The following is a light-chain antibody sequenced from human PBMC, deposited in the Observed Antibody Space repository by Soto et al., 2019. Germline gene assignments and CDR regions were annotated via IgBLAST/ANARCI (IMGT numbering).Light chain of an antibody. V-gene: IGLV2-18*02. J-gene: IGLJ1*01. CDR1: GSDIGSYNR. Sequence: QSVLTQPPSVSGSPGQSVTISCTGTGSDIGSYNRVSWYQQPPGTAPKLMICDVSNRPSGVPDRFSGSKSGNTASLTISELQAEDEADYYCSSYTSSTYVFGTGTKVTVL. CDR3: SSYTSSTYV. CDR2: DVS.